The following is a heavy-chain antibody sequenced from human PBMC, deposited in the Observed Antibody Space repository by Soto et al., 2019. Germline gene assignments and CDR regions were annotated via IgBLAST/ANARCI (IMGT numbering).Heavy chain of an antibody. CDR3: ASQFMARGNDVFDV. CDR2: INHSGST. V-gene: IGHV4-4*02. J-gene: IGHJ3*01. CDR1: TGSITTTNW. Sequence: QVQLQESGPGLVKPSGTLALTCAVSTGSITTTNWLSWVRQPPGKGLEWIGEINHSGSTNYNPSLKSRVTISVDKSKNQFSLKLNSVTAADTAVYYCASQFMARGNDVFDVWGQGTMVTVSS. D-gene: IGHD3-10*01.